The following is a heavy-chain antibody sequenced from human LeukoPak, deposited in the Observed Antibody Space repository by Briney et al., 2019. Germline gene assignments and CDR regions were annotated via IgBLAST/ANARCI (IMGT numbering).Heavy chain of an antibody. CDR1: GFTFSNYG. D-gene: IGHD4-17*01. J-gene: IGHJ4*02. V-gene: IGHV3-30*18. CDR3: AKVYDDHGDDVGDY. Sequence: GGSLRLSCAASGFTFSNYGMHWVRQAPGKGLEWVAVISYDGNKKYYADSVKGRFTISRDNSKNTVYLQMNSLKGEDTAVYYCAKVYDDHGDDVGDYWGQGTLVTVS. CDR2: ISYDGNKK.